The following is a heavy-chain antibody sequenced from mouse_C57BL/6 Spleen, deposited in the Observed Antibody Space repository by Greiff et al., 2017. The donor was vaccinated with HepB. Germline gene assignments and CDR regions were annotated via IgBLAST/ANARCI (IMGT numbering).Heavy chain of an antibody. D-gene: IGHD1-1*01. CDR3: AKNYPYYYGSSYGYFDV. CDR1: GFSLTSYG. V-gene: IGHV2-5*01. CDR2: IWRGGST. Sequence: VQLKESGPGLVQPSQSLSITCTVSGFSLTSYGVHWVRQSPGKGLEWLGVIWRGGSTDYNAAFMSRLSITKDNSKSQVFFKMNSLQADDTAIYYCAKNYPYYYGSSYGYFDVWGTGTTVTVSS. J-gene: IGHJ1*03.